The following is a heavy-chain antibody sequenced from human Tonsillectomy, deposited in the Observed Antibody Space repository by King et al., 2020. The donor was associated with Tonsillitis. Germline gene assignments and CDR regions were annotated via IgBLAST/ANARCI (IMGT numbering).Heavy chain of an antibody. CDR1: GFTFSNYG. Sequence: VQLVESGGGVVQPGRSLRLSCAASGFTFSNYGIQWVRQAPGKGLEWVAVVSYDGNSKYYGDSAQGRFTISRDNSKNTLYLQLNSLRTDDTAVYYCVVTHRGSNDGFDIWGQGTMVTVSS. CDR2: VSYDGNSK. V-gene: IGHV3-30*03. J-gene: IGHJ3*02. CDR3: VVTHRGSNDGFDI. D-gene: IGHD3-16*01.